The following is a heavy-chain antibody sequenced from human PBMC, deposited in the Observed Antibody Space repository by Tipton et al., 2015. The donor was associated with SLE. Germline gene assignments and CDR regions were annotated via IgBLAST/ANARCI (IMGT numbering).Heavy chain of an antibody. Sequence: TLSLTCTVAGASVTRSTHYWAWLRQPPGKGLEWIASIYYSGNTNYAPSLKSRVTISLDTNDYFSLRLSSVTAADTAVYYCARGVPSLYDFRRGFWVGPFDTWCQGTLVTVSS. J-gene: IGHJ5*02. D-gene: IGHD3-3*01. CDR2: IYYSGNT. CDR1: GASVTRSTHY. CDR3: ARGVPSLYDFRRGFWVGPFDT. V-gene: IGHV4-39*02.